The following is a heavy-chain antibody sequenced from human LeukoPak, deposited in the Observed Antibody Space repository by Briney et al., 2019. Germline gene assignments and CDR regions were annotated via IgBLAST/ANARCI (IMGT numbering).Heavy chain of an antibody. CDR2: IIPIFGTA. D-gene: IGHD2-15*01. Sequence: EASVKVSCKASGGTFSSYAISWVRQAPGQGLEWMGRIIPIFGTANYAQKFQGRVTITTDESTSTAYMELSSLRSEDTAVYYCAREGRYCSGGSCLNWSDPWGQGTLVTVSS. CDR1: GGTFSSYA. J-gene: IGHJ5*02. V-gene: IGHV1-69*05. CDR3: AREGRYCSGGSCLNWSDP.